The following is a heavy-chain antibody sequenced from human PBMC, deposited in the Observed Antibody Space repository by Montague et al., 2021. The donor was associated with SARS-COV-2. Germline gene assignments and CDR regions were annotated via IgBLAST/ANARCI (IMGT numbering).Heavy chain of an antibody. Sequence: SDTLSLTCTVSGGSITVSRYDWGWIRQPPGKGLGWIGSVHYTGTTSYTASLKSRLTISVDTSENQFSLKMTSVTASDTAVYYCARHRANAGSFDIWGQGTMVTVSS. CDR1: GGSITVSRYD. D-gene: IGHD1-1*01. CDR3: ARHRANAGSFDI. J-gene: IGHJ3*02. CDR2: VHYTGTT. V-gene: IGHV4-39*01.